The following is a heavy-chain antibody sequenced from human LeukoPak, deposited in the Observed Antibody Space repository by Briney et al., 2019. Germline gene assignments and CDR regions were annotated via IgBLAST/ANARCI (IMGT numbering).Heavy chain of an antibody. D-gene: IGHD2-2*01. CDR2: INHSGST. J-gene: IGHJ4*02. CDR1: GGSFSGYY. CDR3: ARRGRTLAYASY. V-gene: IGHV4-34*01. Sequence: PSETLSLTCAVYGGSFSGYYWSWIRQPPGKGLEWIGEINHSGSTNYNPSLKSRVTISVDTSNNQFSLNLSSVTAADTAVYYCARRGRTLAYASYWGQGTLVTVSS.